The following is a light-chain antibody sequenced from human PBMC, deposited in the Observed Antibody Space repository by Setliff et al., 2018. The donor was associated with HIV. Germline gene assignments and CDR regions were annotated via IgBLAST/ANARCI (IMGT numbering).Light chain of an antibody. CDR2: DVN. V-gene: IGLV2-14*03. Sequence: ALTQPASVSGSPGQSITIPCNGSSSDIGGSRYVSWYQQHPGKAPKLLIFDVNSRPSGVSSRFSGSKSGNTASLTVSGLQTEDEADYFCSSFTTSDTYVLFGGGTKVTVL. J-gene: IGLJ2*01. CDR3: SSFTTSDTYVL. CDR1: SSDIGGSRY.